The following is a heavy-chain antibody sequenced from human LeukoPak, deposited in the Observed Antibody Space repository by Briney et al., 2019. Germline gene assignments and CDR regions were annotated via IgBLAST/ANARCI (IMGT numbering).Heavy chain of an antibody. V-gene: IGHV4-34*01. D-gene: IGHD2-21*02. CDR3: ARVPGFSHIVVVTARGAFDI. J-gene: IGHJ3*02. Sequence: SETPSLTCAVYGGSFRGDYWSWIRQPPGKGLEWIGEINHSGSTSYNTSLKSRVTISVDTSKNQFSLKLSSVTAADTAVYYCARVPGFSHIVVVTARGAFDIWGQGTMVTVSS. CDR1: GGSFRGDY. CDR2: INHSGST.